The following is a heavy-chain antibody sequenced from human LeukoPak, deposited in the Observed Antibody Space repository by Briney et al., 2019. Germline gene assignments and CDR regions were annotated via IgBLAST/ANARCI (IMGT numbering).Heavy chain of an antibody. D-gene: IGHD4-17*01. Sequence: SVKVSCKASGGTFSSYAISWVRQAPGQGLEWMGGIIPIFGTANYAQKFQGRVTITTDESTSTAYMELSSLRSEDTAVYYCARAQGGLRGAPDYWGQGTLVTVSS. J-gene: IGHJ4*02. CDR1: GGTFSSYA. CDR3: ARAQGGLRGAPDY. CDR2: IIPIFGTA. V-gene: IGHV1-69*05.